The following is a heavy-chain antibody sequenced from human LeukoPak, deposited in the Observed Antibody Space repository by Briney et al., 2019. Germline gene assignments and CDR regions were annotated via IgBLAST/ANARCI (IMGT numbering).Heavy chain of an antibody. V-gene: IGHV4-30-4*01. CDR2: IYYSGNT. J-gene: IGHJ4*02. D-gene: IGHD3-10*01. Sequence: SETLSLTCTVSGGSINSGDYYWSWIRQPPGKGLEWFGYIYYSGNTYYNPCLKSRITISIDTSRNQFSLRLTSVTAADTAVYYCARYHFGYYFDYWGQGTLVTVSS. CDR3: ARYHFGYYFDY. CDR1: GGSINSGDYY.